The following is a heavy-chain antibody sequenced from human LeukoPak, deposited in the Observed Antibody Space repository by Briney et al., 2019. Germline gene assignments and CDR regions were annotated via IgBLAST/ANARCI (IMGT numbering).Heavy chain of an antibody. Sequence: ASVKVSCKASTYTVSGNYILCLRQAPGQGLEWMGIINPSGDNTWYAQKFQGRVTMTRDMATSTDYMEVSSLRSEDTAVYYCARDNSVGDSAWWFDPWGQGTLVTVSS. CDR3: ARDNSVGDSAWWFDP. CDR1: TYTVSGNY. CDR2: INPSGDNT. J-gene: IGHJ5*02. V-gene: IGHV1-46*01. D-gene: IGHD5-12*01.